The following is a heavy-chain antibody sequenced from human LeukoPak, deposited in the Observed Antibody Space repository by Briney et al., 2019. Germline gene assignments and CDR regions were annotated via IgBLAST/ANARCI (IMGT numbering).Heavy chain of an antibody. V-gene: IGHV1-46*01. CDR3: ARGRLRGPDAFDI. D-gene: IGHD3-10*01. CDR1: GYTFSNYY. Sequence: ASVKVSCKASGYTFSNYYIYWVRQAPGQGLEWMGIINPSGGSTTYAQKFQGRVTMTRDTSISTAYMELSRLRADDTAVYYCARGRLRGPDAFDIWGQGTMVTVSS. J-gene: IGHJ3*02. CDR2: INPSGGST.